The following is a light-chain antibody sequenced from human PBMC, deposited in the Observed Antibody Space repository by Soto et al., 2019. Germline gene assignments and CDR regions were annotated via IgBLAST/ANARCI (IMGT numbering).Light chain of an antibody. CDR2: ENN. Sequence: QSVLTQPPSVSAAPGQKVTISCSGSSSNIGNNYLSWYQQLPGTAPKLLIYENNKRPSGIPDRFSGSKSGTSATLGITGLQTRDEADYYCGTWDSSLSAGVVFGGGTKLTVL. CDR3: GTWDSSLSAGVV. CDR1: SSNIGNNY. J-gene: IGLJ2*01. V-gene: IGLV1-51*02.